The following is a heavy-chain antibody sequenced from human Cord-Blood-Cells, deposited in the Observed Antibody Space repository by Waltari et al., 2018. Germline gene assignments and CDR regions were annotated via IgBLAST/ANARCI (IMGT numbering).Heavy chain of an antibody. V-gene: IGHV1-24*01. J-gene: IGHJ4*02. Sequence: QVQLVQSGAEVKKPGASVKVSCKVSGYTLTELSMHWVRQAPGKGLEWMGGLDPEEGETIYAKKFQGRVTMTEDTSTDTAYMELSSLRSEDTAVYYCATVWGWYRLFDYWGQGTLVTVSS. CDR3: ATVWGWYRLFDY. CDR1: GYTLTELS. D-gene: IGHD6-19*01. CDR2: LDPEEGET.